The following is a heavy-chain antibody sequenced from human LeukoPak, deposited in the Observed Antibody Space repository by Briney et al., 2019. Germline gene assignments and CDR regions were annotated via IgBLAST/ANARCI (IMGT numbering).Heavy chain of an antibody. CDR1: GYTLTNYG. D-gene: IGHD3-16*01. CDR2: IRATNEDR. V-gene: IGHV1-18*01. J-gene: IGHJ6*02. CDR3: ARDRSGQSFGYYYYGRDV. Sequence: ASVKVSCKASGYTLTNYGISWVRQAPGQGLEWMGWIRATNEDRKYAQKLQSRVSIITDTTTSNAYLVMMSLMSDATAVYYFARDRSGQSFGYYYYGRDVWGQGTTVTVSS.